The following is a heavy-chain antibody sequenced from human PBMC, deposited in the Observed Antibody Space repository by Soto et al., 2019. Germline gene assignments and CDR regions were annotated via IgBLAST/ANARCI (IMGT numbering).Heavy chain of an antibody. CDR1: GGSISSSSYY. CDR2: IYYSGST. V-gene: IGHV4-39*01. CDR3: ARHSSGWYGAFDI. Sequence: SETLSLTCTVSGGSISSSSYYWGWIRQPPGKGLVWIVSIYYSGSTYYNPSLKSRVTISVDTSKNQFSLKLGSVTAADTAVYYCARHSSGWYGAFDIWGQGTMVTVSS. J-gene: IGHJ3*02. D-gene: IGHD6-19*01.